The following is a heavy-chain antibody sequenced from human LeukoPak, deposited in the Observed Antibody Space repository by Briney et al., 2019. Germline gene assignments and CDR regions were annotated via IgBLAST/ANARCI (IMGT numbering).Heavy chain of an antibody. CDR3: ARNSGSYGTYYFDY. Sequence: SVKVSCKASGGTFSSYAISRVRQAPGQGLEWMGGIIPIFGTANYAQKFQGRVTITTDESTSTAYMELNSLRAEDTAVYYCARNSGSYGTYYFDYWGQGTLVTVSS. CDR1: GGTFSSYA. J-gene: IGHJ4*02. CDR2: IIPIFGTA. V-gene: IGHV1-69*05. D-gene: IGHD1-26*01.